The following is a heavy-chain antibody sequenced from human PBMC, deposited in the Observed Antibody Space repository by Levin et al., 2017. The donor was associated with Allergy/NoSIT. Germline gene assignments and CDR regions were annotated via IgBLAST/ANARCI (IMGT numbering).Heavy chain of an antibody. CDR2: INPNSGGT. CDR1: GYTFTGYY. D-gene: IGHD6-13*01. CDR3: ARRAAGTRGYYFDY. V-gene: IGHV1-2*06. Sequence: ASVKVSCKASGYTFTGYYMHWVRQAPGQGLEWMGRINPNSGGTNYAQKFQGRVTMTRDTSISTAYMELSRLRSDDTAVYYCARRAAGTRGYYFDYWGQGTLVTVSS. J-gene: IGHJ4*02.